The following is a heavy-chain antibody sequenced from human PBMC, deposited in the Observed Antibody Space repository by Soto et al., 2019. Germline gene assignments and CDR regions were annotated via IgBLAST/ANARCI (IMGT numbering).Heavy chain of an antibody. CDR2: IYPGDSDT. Sequence: GESLKISCKGPGYSFTSYWIGWVRQMPGKGLEWMGIIYPGDSDTRYSPSFQGQVTISADKSISTAYLQWSSLKASDTAMYYCARTSAAGKYYYGMDVWGQGTTVTVS. CDR1: GYSFTSYW. D-gene: IGHD6-13*01. CDR3: ARTSAAGKYYYGMDV. J-gene: IGHJ6*02. V-gene: IGHV5-51*01.